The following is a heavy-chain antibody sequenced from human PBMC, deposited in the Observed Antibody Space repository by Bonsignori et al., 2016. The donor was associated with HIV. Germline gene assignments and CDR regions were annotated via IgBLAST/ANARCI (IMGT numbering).Heavy chain of an antibody. Sequence: VRQMPGKGLEWVSYISSSGSTIYYADSVKGRFTISRDNAKNSLYLQMNSLRAEDTAVYYCARVKDTAMVIDYWGQGTLVTVSS. V-gene: IGHV3-48*03. D-gene: IGHD5-18*01. J-gene: IGHJ4*02. CDR3: ARVKDTAMVIDY. CDR2: ISSSGSTI.